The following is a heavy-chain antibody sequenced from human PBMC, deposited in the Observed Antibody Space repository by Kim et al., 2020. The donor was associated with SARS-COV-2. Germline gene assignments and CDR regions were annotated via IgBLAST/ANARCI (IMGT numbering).Heavy chain of an antibody. CDR1: GFTFSSYE. J-gene: IGHJ4*02. Sequence: GGSLRLSCAASGFTFSSYEMNWVRQAPGKGLEWVSYISSSGSTIYYADSVKGRFTISRDNAKNSLYLQMNSLRAEDTAVYYCARDSGDGYFDYWGQGTLVTVSS. CDR2: ISSSGSTI. V-gene: IGHV3-48*03. CDR3: ARDSGDGYFDY. D-gene: IGHD3-10*01.